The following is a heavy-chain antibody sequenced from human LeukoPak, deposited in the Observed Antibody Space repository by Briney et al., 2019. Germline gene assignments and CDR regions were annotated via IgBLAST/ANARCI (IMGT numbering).Heavy chain of an antibody. D-gene: IGHD2-15*01. CDR3: ASKIGYCSSVSCYLDY. Sequence: GGSLRLSCSPSAFTFSRYDMTWAPQSPGKGLEWVSAIRSSGGSTDYADSVKGRFTISRDNSKNILYLQMNSLRAEDTAVYYCASKIGYCSSVSCYLDYWGQGTLVTVSS. CDR1: AFTFSRYD. J-gene: IGHJ4*02. CDR2: IRSSGGST. V-gene: IGHV3-23*01.